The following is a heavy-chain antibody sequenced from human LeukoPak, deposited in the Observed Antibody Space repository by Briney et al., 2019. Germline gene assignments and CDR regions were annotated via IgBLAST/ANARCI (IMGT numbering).Heavy chain of an antibody. D-gene: IGHD6-6*01. J-gene: IGHJ4*02. CDR2: INHSGSS. CDR3: ARGERFRKVAARPNFDY. V-gene: IGHV4-34*01. CDR1: GGSFSDYY. Sequence: SETLSLTCAVYGGSFSDYYWSWIRQPPGKGLEWIGEINHSGSSNYNPSLKSRVTISVDTSKNQFSLKLSSVTAADTAVYYCARGERFRKVAARPNFDYWGQGTLVTVSP.